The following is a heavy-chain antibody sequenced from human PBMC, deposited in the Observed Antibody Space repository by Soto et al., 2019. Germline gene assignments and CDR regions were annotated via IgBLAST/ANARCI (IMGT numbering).Heavy chain of an antibody. Sequence: GGSLRLSCAASGFTFSTYAMSWVRQAPGKGLEWVSFISGTGGNTYYADSVKGRLTISRDNSKNTLYLQMNSLRAEDTAVYHCAKGRGAGALDHWGQGTLVTVSS. CDR1: GFTFSTYA. J-gene: IGHJ4*02. CDR2: ISGTGGNT. V-gene: IGHV3-23*01. CDR3: AKGRGAGALDH. D-gene: IGHD3-10*01.